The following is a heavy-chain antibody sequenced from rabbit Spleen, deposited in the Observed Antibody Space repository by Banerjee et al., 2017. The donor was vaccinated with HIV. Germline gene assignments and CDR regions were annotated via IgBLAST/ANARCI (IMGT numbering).Heavy chain of an antibody. V-gene: IGHV1S40*01. D-gene: IGHD5-1*01. Sequence: QSLEESGGDLVKPEGSLTLTCTASGFSFSGSYWMSWVRQAPGKGLEWIACIYIGGGGSTYYASWAKGRFTISKTSSTTVTLQMTSLTAADTATYFCARDVGGNTYFNLWGQGTLVTVS. CDR3: ARDVGGNTYFNL. CDR1: GFSFSGSYW. CDR2: IYIGGGGST. J-gene: IGHJ4*01.